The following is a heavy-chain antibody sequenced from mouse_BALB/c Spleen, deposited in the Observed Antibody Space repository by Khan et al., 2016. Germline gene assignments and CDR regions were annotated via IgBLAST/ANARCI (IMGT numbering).Heavy chain of an antibody. J-gene: IGHJ2*01. CDR3: ARRDYYGSSYFDY. CDR2: IYPGDGDT. D-gene: IGHD1-1*01. Sequence: QVQLQQSGAELVRPGSSVKISCKASGYAFSSYWMNWVKQRPGQGLEWIGQIYPGDGDTNYNGKLKGKATLTADTSYSTAYMQLSSLTSEDSAVYFGARRDYYGSSYFDYWGQGTTLTVSS. V-gene: IGHV1-80*01. CDR1: GYAFSSYW.